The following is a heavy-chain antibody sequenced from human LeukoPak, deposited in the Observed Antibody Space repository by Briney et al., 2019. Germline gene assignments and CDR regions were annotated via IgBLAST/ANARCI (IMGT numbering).Heavy chain of an antibody. V-gene: IGHV1-69*05. CDR1: GGTFSSYA. J-gene: IGHJ3*02. D-gene: IGHD1-1*01. Sequence: SVKVSCKASGGTFSSYAISWVRQAPGQGLEWMGGIIPIFGTANYAQKFQGRVTITTDESTSTAYMELSSLRSEDTAVYYCARPNWNHNAFDIWGQGTMVTVSP. CDR3: ARPNWNHNAFDI. CDR2: IIPIFGTA.